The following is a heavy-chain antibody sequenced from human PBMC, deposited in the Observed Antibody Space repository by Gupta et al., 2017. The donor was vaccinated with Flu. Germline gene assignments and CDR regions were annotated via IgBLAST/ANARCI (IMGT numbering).Heavy chain of an antibody. V-gene: IGHV4-34*01. CDR3: TRLGGFTVGYNWFDP. D-gene: IGHD4-11*01. J-gene: IGHJ5*02. Sequence: QVQLQQWGAGLLKHSETLSLTCAVYNASLSGSYCSWIRQPPGKGPEWIGEIEHSGGTNYNPSLKSRVTMSVDTSKNQFSLNLYSVTAADTAIYYCTRLGGFTVGYNWFDPWGQGTLVTVSS. CDR2: IEHSGGT. CDR1: NASLSGSY.